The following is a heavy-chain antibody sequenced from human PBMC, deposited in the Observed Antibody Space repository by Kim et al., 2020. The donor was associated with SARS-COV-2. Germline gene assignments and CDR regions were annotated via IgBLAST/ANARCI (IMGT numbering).Heavy chain of an antibody. D-gene: IGHD3-22*01. Sequence: PSLKSRVTISVDTSKNQFSLKLSSVTAADTAVYYCARRYYDSSGPFFDYWGQGTLVTVSS. CDR3: ARRYYDSSGPFFDY. V-gene: IGHV4-61*07. J-gene: IGHJ4*02.